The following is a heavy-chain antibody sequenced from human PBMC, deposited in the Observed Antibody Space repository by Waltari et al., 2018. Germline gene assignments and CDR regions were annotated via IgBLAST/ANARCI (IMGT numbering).Heavy chain of an antibody. CDR3: ARENYGSIEN. CDR2: MSVNNGNT. CDR1: GYTFTSFG. D-gene: IGHD4-17*01. J-gene: IGHJ4*02. Sequence: QVHLVQSGAEVKKHGASVNVSCKASGYTFTSFGIYWVLQAPGHGLEWMGRMSVNNGNTNFAQKLQGRVSMTTDTSTTTAYMELRSLRSDDTAVYYCARENYGSIENWGQGTLVTVSS. V-gene: IGHV1-18*01.